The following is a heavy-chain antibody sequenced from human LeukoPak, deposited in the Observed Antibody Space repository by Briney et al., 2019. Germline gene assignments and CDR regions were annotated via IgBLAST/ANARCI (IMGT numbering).Heavy chain of an antibody. J-gene: IGHJ4*02. Sequence: GGSLRLSCAASGFTFSSYAMSWFRQAPGKGLEWVSAISGSGGSTYYADSVKGRFTISRDNSKNTLYLQMNSLRAEDTAVYYCARAPSGSYHFDYWGQGTLVTVSS. CDR1: GFTFSSYA. V-gene: IGHV3-23*01. CDR2: ISGSGGST. CDR3: ARAPSGSYHFDY. D-gene: IGHD1-26*01.